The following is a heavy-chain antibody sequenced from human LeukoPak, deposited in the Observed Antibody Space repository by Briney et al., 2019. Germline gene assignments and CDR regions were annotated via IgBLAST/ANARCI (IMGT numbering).Heavy chain of an antibody. CDR2: IKQDGSEK. V-gene: IGHV3-7*01. CDR3: ARDIVVVVALFDY. CDR1: GFNFNNYA. J-gene: IGHJ4*02. D-gene: IGHD2-15*01. Sequence: PGRSLRLSCAASGFNFNNYAMHWVRQAPGKGLEWVANIKQDGSEKYYVDSVKGRFTISRDNAKNSLYLQMNSLRAEDTAVYYCARDIVVVVALFDYWGQGTLVTVSS.